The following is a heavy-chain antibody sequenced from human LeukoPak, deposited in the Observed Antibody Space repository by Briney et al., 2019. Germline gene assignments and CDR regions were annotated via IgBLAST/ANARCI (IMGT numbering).Heavy chain of an antibody. CDR2: IYYSGST. CDR1: GGSISSYY. CDR3: ARGESGWAYYSYYYMDV. D-gene: IGHD6-19*01. V-gene: IGHV4-59*13. Sequence: PSETLSLTCTVSGGSISSYYWSWIRQRPGKGLEWIGYIYYSGSTNYNPSLKSRVTISVDTSKNQFSLKLSSVTAADTAVYYCARGESGWAYYSYYYMDVWGKGTTVTVSS. J-gene: IGHJ6*03.